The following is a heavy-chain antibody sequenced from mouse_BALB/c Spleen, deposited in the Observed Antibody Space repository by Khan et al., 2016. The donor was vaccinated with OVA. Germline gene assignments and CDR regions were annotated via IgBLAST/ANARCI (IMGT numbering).Heavy chain of an antibody. Sequence: EVQGVESGGGLVKPGGSLKLSCAASGFTFSSYAMSWVRQTPEKRLEWVATISSGATYTFYSDSVKGRFTISRDDAKNTLYLQMSSLRSEDTAMFYCATPAIATVVATSYGFFDVWGAGTTVTVST. CDR3: ATPAIATVVATSYGFFDV. D-gene: IGHD1-1*01. CDR1: GFTFSSYA. J-gene: IGHJ1*01. CDR2: ISSGATYT. V-gene: IGHV5-9-3*01.